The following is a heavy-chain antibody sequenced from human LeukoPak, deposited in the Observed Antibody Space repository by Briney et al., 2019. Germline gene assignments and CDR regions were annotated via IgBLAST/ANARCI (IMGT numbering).Heavy chain of an antibody. CDR3: ASRYYDSSGDYAFDI. CDR1: GDSISSGYY. J-gene: IGHJ3*02. CDR2: IYYSGAT. Sequence: PSETLSLTCAVSGDSISSGYYWGWIRQPPGKGLEWIGSIYYSGATHSNPSLKSRVTISVDTSKNQFSLTLSSVTAADTAVYYCASRYYDSSGDYAFDIWGQGTMVTVSS. D-gene: IGHD3-22*01. V-gene: IGHV4-38-2*01.